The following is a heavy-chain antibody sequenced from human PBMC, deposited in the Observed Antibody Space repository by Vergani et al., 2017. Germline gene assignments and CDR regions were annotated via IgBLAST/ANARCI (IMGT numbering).Heavy chain of an antibody. CDR2: INPNSGGT. Sequence: QVQLVQSGAEVKKPGASVKVSCKASGYTFTGYYMHWVRQAPGQGLEWMGWINPNSGGTNYAQKFQGRVTMTRDTSISTAYMELSRLRSDVTAVYYCASTRSTFYSNSLNWFDPWGQGTLVTVSS. CDR3: ASTRSTFYSNSLNWFDP. D-gene: IGHD4-11*01. V-gene: IGHV1-2*02. J-gene: IGHJ5*02. CDR1: GYTFTGYY.